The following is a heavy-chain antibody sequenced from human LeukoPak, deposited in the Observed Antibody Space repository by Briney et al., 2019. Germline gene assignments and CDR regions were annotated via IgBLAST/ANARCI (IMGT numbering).Heavy chain of an antibody. J-gene: IGHJ4*02. Sequence: GGSLRLSCAASGFTFSSYWMSWVRQAPGKGLEWVANINQDGSEKYYVDSVKGRFTISRDNAKNSLYLQMNSLRAEDTAVYYCARGMYYYGSGSSFDNWGQGTLVTVSS. CDR3: ARGMYYYGSGSSFDN. CDR2: INQDGSEK. V-gene: IGHV3-7*02. D-gene: IGHD3-10*01. CDR1: GFTFSSYW.